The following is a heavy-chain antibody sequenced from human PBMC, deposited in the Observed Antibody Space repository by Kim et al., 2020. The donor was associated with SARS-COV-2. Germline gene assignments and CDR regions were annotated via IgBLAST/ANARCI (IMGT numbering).Heavy chain of an antibody. CDR2: ISAGGDIT. J-gene: IGHJ4*02. D-gene: IGHD3-22*01. Sequence: GGSLRLSCAASGLTFSDYAMNWVRQAPGKGLEWVASISAGGDITEYADSVKGRFTISRDNSKNSQWLQVNSLRADDTAIYYCAKDGYYDTSGHPHFFDHWGLGTLVTVSS. CDR1: GLTFSDYA. CDR3: AKDGYYDTSGHPHFFDH. V-gene: IGHV3-23*01.